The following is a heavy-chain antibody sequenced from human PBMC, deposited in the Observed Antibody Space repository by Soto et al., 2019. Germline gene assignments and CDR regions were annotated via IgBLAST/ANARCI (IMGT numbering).Heavy chain of an antibody. CDR1: GFTFGRYW. Sequence: WWSLRLSCAASGFTFGRYWMSWVRQAPGKGLEWLATIKMDASEKKYVDSVKGRFTMSRDNAKNSLYLQMDSLRAEDTAIYYCAKDLSSLGWLALGAPFDSWGPGTLVTVSS. V-gene: IGHV3-7*03. CDR2: IKMDASEK. J-gene: IGHJ4*02. D-gene: IGHD3-22*01. CDR3: AKDLSSLGWLALGAPFDS.